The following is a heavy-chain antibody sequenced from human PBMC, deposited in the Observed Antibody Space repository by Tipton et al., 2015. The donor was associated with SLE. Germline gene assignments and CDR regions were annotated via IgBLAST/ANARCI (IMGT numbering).Heavy chain of an antibody. CDR2: ISGSGGST. V-gene: IGHV3-23*01. CDR3: ARGGLDYYYYYGMDV. Sequence: SLRLSCAASGFTFSSYAMSWVRQAPGKGLEWVSAISGSGGSTYYADSVKGRFTISRDNAKNSLYLQMNSLRAEDTAVYYCARGGLDYYYYYGMDVWGQGTTVTVSS. J-gene: IGHJ6*02. CDR1: GFTFSSYA.